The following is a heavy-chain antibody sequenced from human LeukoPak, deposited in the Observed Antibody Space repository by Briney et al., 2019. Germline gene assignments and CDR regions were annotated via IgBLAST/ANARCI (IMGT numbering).Heavy chain of an antibody. J-gene: IGHJ5*02. Sequence: ASVKVSCKASGYTITNNWMHWVRQAPGQGLEWMGVINPSGTGTSYGQKFQGRITMSRDTPTSTVYMELSSLRSEDTAFYYCATDHSMADTAWWFDPWGQGTLVTVSS. V-gene: IGHV1-46*01. CDR1: GYTITNNW. CDR3: ATDHSMADTAWWFDP. CDR2: INPSGTGT. D-gene: IGHD5-24*01.